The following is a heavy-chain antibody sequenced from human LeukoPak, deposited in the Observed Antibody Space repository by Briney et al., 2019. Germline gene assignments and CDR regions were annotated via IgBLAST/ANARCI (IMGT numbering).Heavy chain of an antibody. Sequence: GALGLSCAASGFTFSSYAMSWVRQAPGKGLEWVSAISGSGGSTYYADSVKGRFTISRDNSKNTLYLQMNSLRAEDTAVYYCAKDVRPSSYSSSRYKGWDAFDIWGQGTMVTVSS. CDR3: AKDVRPSSYSSSRYKGWDAFDI. CDR1: GFTFSSYA. CDR2: ISGSGGST. V-gene: IGHV3-23*01. J-gene: IGHJ3*02. D-gene: IGHD6-13*01.